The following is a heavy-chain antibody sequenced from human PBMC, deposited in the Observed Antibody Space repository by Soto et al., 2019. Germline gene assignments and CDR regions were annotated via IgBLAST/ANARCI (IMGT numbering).Heavy chain of an antibody. CDR2: ISGSGDST. J-gene: IGHJ4*02. CDR3: ASRSSGWYFDY. V-gene: IGHV3-23*01. D-gene: IGHD6-19*01. CDR1: GFTFSSYA. Sequence: EVPLLESGGGLVQPGGSLRLSCAASGFTFSSYAMNWVRQAPGKGLEWVSVISGSGDSTYYADSVKGRFTISRDNSKNTLYLQMNGLRAEDTAVYYCASRSSGWYFDYWGQGTLVTVSS.